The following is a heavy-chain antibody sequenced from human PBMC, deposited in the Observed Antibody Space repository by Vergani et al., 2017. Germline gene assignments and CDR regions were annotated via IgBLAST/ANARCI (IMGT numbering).Heavy chain of an antibody. CDR3: AREPVRGLMDV. J-gene: IGHJ6*02. CDR1: GFTVSSNY. CDR2: IYSGGST. V-gene: IGHV3-66*02. Sequence: EVQLVESGGGLVQPGGSLRLSCAASGFTVSSNYMSWVRRAPGKGLEWVSVIYSGGSTYYADSVKGRFTISRDNSKNTLYLQMNSLRAEDTAVYYCAREPVRGLMDVWGQGTTVTVSS. D-gene: IGHD1-14*01.